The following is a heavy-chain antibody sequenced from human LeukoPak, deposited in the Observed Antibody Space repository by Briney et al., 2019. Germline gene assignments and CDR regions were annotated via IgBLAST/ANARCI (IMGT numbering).Heavy chain of an antibody. CDR3: ARGTYYYDSSGYDAFDI. CDR2: IIPIFGTA. V-gene: IGHV1-69*05. Sequence: ASVKVSCKASGGTFSSYAISWVRQAPGQGLEWMGGIIPIFGTANYAQKFQGRVTITTDESTSTAYMELSSLRSEDTAVHYCARGTYYYDSSGYDAFDIWGQGTMVTVSS. D-gene: IGHD3-22*01. J-gene: IGHJ3*02. CDR1: GGTFSSYA.